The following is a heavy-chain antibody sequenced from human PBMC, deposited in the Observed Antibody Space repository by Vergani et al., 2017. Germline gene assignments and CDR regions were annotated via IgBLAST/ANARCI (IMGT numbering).Heavy chain of an antibody. CDR1: GFTFIDYY. CDR2: IISSGSTI. J-gene: IGHJ6*02. V-gene: IGHV3-11*01. Sequence: QVQLVESGGGLVKPGGSLRLSCAASGFTFIDYYMSLIRQAPGKGLEWVSYIISSGSTIYYEDSVKGRFTISRDNAKNSLYLPMNSLRAEDTAVYYCARSENFVSYGAYYYYGMDVWGQGTTVTVSS. CDR3: ARSENFVSYGAYYYYGMDV. D-gene: IGHD4/OR15-4a*01.